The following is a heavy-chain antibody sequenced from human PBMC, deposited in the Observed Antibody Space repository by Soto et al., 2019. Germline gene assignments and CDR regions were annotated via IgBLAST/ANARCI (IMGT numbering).Heavy chain of an antibody. CDR3: AKGRSYYYYYGVDV. V-gene: IGHV3-74*01. Sequence: GGSLRLSCAASGFIFNSYWMHWVRQAPGKGLVWVSRINTDESSTYYADSVKGRFTISRDNSKSTLYLQMNSLRAEDTALYYCAKGRSYYYYYGVDVWGQGTTVTVSS. CDR1: GFIFNSYW. J-gene: IGHJ6*02. CDR2: INTDESST.